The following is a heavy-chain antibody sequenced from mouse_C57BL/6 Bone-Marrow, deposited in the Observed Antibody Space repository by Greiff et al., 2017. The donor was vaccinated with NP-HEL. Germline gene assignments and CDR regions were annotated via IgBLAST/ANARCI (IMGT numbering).Heavy chain of an antibody. CDR2: ISDGGSYT. CDR3: ARERSSYFY. Sequence: EVNLVESGGGLVKPGGSLKLSCAASGFTFSSYAMSWVRQTPEKRLEWVATISDGGSYTYYPDNVKGRFTISRDNAKNNLYLQMSHLKSEDTAMYYCARERSSYFYWGQGTLVTVSA. D-gene: IGHD1-1*01. CDR1: GFTFSSYA. V-gene: IGHV5-4*01. J-gene: IGHJ3*01.